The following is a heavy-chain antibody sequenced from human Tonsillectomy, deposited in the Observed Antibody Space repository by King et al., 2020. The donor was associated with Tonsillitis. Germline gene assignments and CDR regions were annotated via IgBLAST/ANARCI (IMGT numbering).Heavy chain of an antibody. Sequence: VQLVESGGGLVQPGGSLRLSCAASGFTFSIYAMSWVRQAPGKGLEWVSSISGSGGSTYYADSVKGRFTISRDNSKNTLYLQMNSLRAEDAAVYYCAKTMATAGYYYYGMDVWGQGTTVTVSS. CDR2: ISGSGGST. D-gene: IGHD6-13*01. V-gene: IGHV3-23*04. J-gene: IGHJ6*02. CDR3: AKTMATAGYYYYGMDV. CDR1: GFTFSIYA.